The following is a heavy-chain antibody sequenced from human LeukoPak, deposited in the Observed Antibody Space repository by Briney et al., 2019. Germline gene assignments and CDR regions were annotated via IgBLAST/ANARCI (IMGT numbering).Heavy chain of an antibody. CDR2: IYYSGST. CDR1: GGSISSGGYY. D-gene: IGHD3-9*01. V-gene: IGHV4-61*08. Sequence: SETLSLTCAVSGGSISSGGYYWSWIRQPPGKGLEWIGYIYYSGSTNYNPSLKSRVTISVDTSKNQFSLKLSSVTAADTAVYYCARSHPHYDILTGYSNRPFWFDPWGQGTLVTVSS. CDR3: ARSHPHYDILTGYSNRPFWFDP. J-gene: IGHJ5*02.